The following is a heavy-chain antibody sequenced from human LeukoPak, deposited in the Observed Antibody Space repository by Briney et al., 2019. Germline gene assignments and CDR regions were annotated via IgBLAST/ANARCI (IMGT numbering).Heavy chain of an antibody. V-gene: IGHV3-30*04. Sequence: SLRLSCAASGFTFSSDAMHCVRQAPGEGLWRGSVISYDGSNKYYADSVKGRFTISRDNSKNTLYLQMNSLRAEDTAVYYCARVEAAAGTHIWSDPWGQGTLVTVSS. CDR3: ARVEAAAGTHIWSDP. CDR2: ISYDGSNK. CDR1: GFTFSSDA. J-gene: IGHJ5*02. D-gene: IGHD6-13*01.